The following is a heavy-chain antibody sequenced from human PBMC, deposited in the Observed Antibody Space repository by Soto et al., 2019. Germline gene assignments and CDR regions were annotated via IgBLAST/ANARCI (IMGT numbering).Heavy chain of an antibody. CDR3: ARVDCVGGTCSSLAGSFYYYMDV. Sequence: EVQLVESGGGLVQPGGSLRLSCAASGFTFSNYWMYWVRQAPGKGLVWVSRINSDGSVSSYADSVQGRLTISRDNVKNTLYLQMDSLRAEDTAVYYCARVDCVGGTCSSLAGSFYYYMDVWGKGTTVTGFS. D-gene: IGHD2-15*01. J-gene: IGHJ6*03. CDR2: INSDGSVS. V-gene: IGHV3-74*01. CDR1: GFTFSNYW.